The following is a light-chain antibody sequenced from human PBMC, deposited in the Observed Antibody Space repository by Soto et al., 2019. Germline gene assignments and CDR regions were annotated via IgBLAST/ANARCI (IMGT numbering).Light chain of an antibody. V-gene: IGKV3-15*01. Sequence: IVLMQSPDTLSLSPGERATLSCRASQSVSSNLAWYQQKPGQAPRLLIYGASTRVTGIPARFSGSGSGTEFTLTVSSLQSEDFAVYYCQQYNNWPRTFGQGTKVDIK. CDR1: QSVSSN. CDR2: GAS. J-gene: IGKJ1*01. CDR3: QQYNNWPRT.